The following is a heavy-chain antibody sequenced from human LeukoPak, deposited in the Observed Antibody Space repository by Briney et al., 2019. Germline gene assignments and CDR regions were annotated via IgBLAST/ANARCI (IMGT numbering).Heavy chain of an antibody. CDR2: INHSGST. CDR1: GGSFSGYY. Sequence: PSETLSLTCAVYGGSFSGYYWSWIRQPPGKGLEWIGEINHSGSTNYNPSLKSRVTISVDTSKNQFSLKLSSVTAADTAVYYCARHPPYYYDSSGYLPFDYWGQGTLVTVSS. V-gene: IGHV4-34*01. CDR3: ARHPPYYYDSSGYLPFDY. D-gene: IGHD3-22*01. J-gene: IGHJ4*02.